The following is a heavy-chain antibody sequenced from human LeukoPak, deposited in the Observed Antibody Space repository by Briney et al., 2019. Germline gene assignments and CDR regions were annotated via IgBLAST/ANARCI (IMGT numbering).Heavy chain of an antibody. J-gene: IGHJ5*02. CDR1: GGSISSYY. Sequence: SETLSLTCTVSGGSISSYYWSWIRQPPGKGLEWIGYIYYSGSTNYNPSLKSRVTISVDTSKNQFSLKLSSVTAADTAVYYCARGGVAGTWGNWFDPWGQGTLVTVSS. D-gene: IGHD6-19*01. CDR2: IYYSGST. CDR3: ARGGVAGTWGNWFDP. V-gene: IGHV4-59*08.